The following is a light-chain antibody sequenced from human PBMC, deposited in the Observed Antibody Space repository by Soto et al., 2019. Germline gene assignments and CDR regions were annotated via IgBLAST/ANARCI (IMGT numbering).Light chain of an antibody. CDR1: QSLSSIY. V-gene: IGKV3-20*01. Sequence: EIVLTQSPGTLSLSPGQVATLSCRASQSLSSIYLAWYQQKPGQAPRLLIYGTSSRATGIPDRFSGSESETDFTLTISRLEPEDSAVYYCQQYGSSPRTFGPGTKVEIK. J-gene: IGKJ1*01. CDR3: QQYGSSPRT. CDR2: GTS.